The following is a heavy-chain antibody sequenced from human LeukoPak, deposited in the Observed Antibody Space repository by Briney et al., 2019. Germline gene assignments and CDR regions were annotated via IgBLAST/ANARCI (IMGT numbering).Heavy chain of an antibody. D-gene: IGHD3-3*01. J-gene: IGHJ6*02. Sequence: PSETLSLTCTVSGGSISSYYWSWIRQPAGKGLEWIGRIYTSGSTNYNPSLKSRVTMSVDTSKNQFSLKLSSVTAADTAVYYCARALYYDFWSGYYNYYYYGMDVWGQGTTVTVSS. CDR3: ARALYYDFWSGYYNYYYYGMDV. CDR2: IYTSGST. CDR1: GGSISSYY. V-gene: IGHV4-4*07.